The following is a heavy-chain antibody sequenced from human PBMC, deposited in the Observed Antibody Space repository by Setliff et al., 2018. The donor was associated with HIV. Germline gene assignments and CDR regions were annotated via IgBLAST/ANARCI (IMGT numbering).Heavy chain of an antibody. CDR1: GFTFSNAW. J-gene: IGHJ4*02. V-gene: IGHV3-15*01. Sequence: GGSLRLSCAASGFTFSNAWMSWVRQASGKGLEWVGRIKSKTDGGTTDYAAPVKGRFTISRDDSKNTLYLQLNSLKAEDTDLYYCAKFHGSGSSYYFDYWGQGTLVTVSS. CDR3: AKFHGSGSSYYFDY. CDR2: IKSKTDGGTT. D-gene: IGHD3-10*01.